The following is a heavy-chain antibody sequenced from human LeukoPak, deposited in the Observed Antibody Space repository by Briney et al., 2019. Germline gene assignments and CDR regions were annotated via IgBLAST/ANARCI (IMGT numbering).Heavy chain of an antibody. CDR2: IYSGGST. J-gene: IGHJ6*02. V-gene: IGHV3-53*01. Sequence: RGGSLRLSCAATGISVSSNYMNWVRDAPGKGLEWVSVIYSGGSTYYGNSVKGRFTISRDNSKNTLYLQMNSLRAEDTAVYYCARVDCGGTYAVDVWGQGTTVTVSS. CDR3: ARVDCGGTYAVDV. CDR1: GISVSSNY. D-gene: IGHD3-16*01.